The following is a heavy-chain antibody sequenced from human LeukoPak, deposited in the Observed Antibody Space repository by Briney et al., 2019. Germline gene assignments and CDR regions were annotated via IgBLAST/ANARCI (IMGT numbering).Heavy chain of an antibody. CDR2: IKQDGSEK. CDR3: ARDPFGVYSDY. V-gene: IGHV3-7*01. Sequence: GGSLRLSCAASGFTFSNYWMSWVRQAPGKGLEWVANIKQDGSEKYYVDSVKGRFTISRDNAKNSLYLQMNSLRAEDTAVYFCARDPFGVYSDYWGQGTPVTVSS. CDR1: GFTFSNYW. D-gene: IGHD2-8*01. J-gene: IGHJ4*02.